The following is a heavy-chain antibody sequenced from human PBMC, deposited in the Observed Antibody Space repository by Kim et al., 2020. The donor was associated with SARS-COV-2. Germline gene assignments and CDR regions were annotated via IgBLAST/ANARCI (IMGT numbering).Heavy chain of an antibody. V-gene: IGHV4-39*01. J-gene: IGHJ6*02. CDR1: GGSISSSSYY. CDR2: IYYSGST. Sequence: SETLSLTCTVSGGSISSSSYYWGWIRQPPGKGLEWIGSIYYSGSTYYNPSLKSRVTISVDTSKNQFSLKLSSVTAADTAVYYCAILWVGFSRPRPYYYYYGMDVWGQGTTVTVSS. CDR3: AILWVGFSRPRPYYYYYGMDV. D-gene: IGHD3-10*01.